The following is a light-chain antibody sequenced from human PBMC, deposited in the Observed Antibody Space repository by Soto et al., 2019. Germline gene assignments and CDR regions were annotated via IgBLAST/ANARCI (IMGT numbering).Light chain of an antibody. Sequence: SYELTQPPSLSVAPGQTATITCGGDNIKSKNVHWYPQKSDQGPVLVVFEDHDRPSGIPERFSGSNSGNSATLTIRRVEAGDEADYYCQVRDSSSDHWVFGGGTKLTVL. V-gene: IGLV3-21*02. CDR1: NIKSKN. CDR2: EDH. J-gene: IGLJ3*02. CDR3: QVRDSSSDHWV.